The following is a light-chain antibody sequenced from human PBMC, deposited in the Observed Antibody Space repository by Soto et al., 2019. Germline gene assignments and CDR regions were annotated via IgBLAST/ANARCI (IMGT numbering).Light chain of an antibody. V-gene: IGKV3-20*01. Sequence: EIVMTQSPGTLSLSPGERATLSCRASQSVSSSYLAWYQQKPGQAPRLLIYGASSRATGIPDRFSGSGSGTDFTLTISGLQPEDLATYYCQSYNTARPTFGQGTRLEI. CDR1: QSVSSSY. CDR3: QSYNTARPT. J-gene: IGKJ5*01. CDR2: GAS.